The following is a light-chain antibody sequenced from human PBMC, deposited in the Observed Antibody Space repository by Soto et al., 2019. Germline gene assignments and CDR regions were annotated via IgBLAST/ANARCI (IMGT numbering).Light chain of an antibody. CDR2: DAS. CDR1: QSVSSY. J-gene: IGKJ5*01. Sequence: EIVLTQSPATLSLSPGARATLSCRASQSVSSYLAWYQQKPGQAPRLLIYDASDRATGIPGRFSGSGSGTDFTLTISSLEPEDFVVYYCQQHSNWPPITFGQGTRLEIK. CDR3: QQHSNWPPIT. V-gene: IGKV3-11*01.